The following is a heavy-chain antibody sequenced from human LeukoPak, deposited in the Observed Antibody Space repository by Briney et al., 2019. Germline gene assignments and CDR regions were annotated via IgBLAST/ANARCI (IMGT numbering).Heavy chain of an antibody. J-gene: IGHJ5*02. CDR1: GGSISSSSYY. D-gene: IGHD3-10*01. CDR3: ARRMVRGVIIHNWFDP. V-gene: IGHV4-39*01. Sequence: QLQLQQSSPGLVKPSETLSLTCTVSGGSISSSSYYWGWVRQPPGTGLEWIGSIYYSGSTYYNPSLKRRVTISVDTSKNQFSLKLSSVTAADTAVYYCARRMVRGVIIHNWFDPWGQGTLVTVSS. CDR2: IYYSGST.